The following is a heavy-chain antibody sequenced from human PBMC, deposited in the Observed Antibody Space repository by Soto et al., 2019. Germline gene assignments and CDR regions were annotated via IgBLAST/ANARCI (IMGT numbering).Heavy chain of an antibody. V-gene: IGHV3-23*01. J-gene: IGHJ3*02. D-gene: IGHD3-22*01. CDR3: ANDRDHSSGYVAFDI. CDR2: ISGSGGNT. CDR1: GFTFSSHA. Sequence: PVGSLSLPCAASGFTFSSHAMSWVRQAPGKGLEWVSVISGSGGNTYYADSVKGRFTISRDNSKNTLYLQLNSLRAEDTAVYYCANDRDHSSGYVAFDIRGQGTMVTVSS.